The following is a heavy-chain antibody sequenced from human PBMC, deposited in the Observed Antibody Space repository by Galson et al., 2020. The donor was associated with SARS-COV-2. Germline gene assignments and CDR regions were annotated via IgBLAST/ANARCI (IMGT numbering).Heavy chain of an antibody. CDR3: ARDAAGWTVVVIAVPTYYYSMDV. CDR1: GYIFADHH. CDR2: INPKGGGT. Sequence: ASVKVSCKTSGYIFADHHIHWVRQAPGQGLQWMGWINPKGGGTNYAQKFQGRVTMTRDTSISTAYMELSSLRPDDTAMYYCARDAAGWTVVVIAVPTYYYSMDVWGQGTTLTGSS. D-gene: IGHD2-21*01. J-gene: IGHJ6*02. V-gene: IGHV1-2*02.